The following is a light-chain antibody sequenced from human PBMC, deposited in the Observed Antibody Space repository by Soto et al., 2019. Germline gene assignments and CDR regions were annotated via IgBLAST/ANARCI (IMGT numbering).Light chain of an antibody. V-gene: IGLV2-14*01. J-gene: IGLJ2*01. CDR3: SSYTTTSTLGV. Sequence: QSALTQPASVSGSPGQSITLSCSGTSSDVGGYNYVSWYQQHPGKAPKLMIYEVSNRPSGVSNRFSGSKSGNTASLTISGXQADDEADYYCSSYTTTSTLGVFGGGTKLTVL. CDR2: EVS. CDR1: SSDVGGYNY.